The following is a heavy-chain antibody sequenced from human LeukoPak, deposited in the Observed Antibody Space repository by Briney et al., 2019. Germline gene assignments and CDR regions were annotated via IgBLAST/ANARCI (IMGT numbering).Heavy chain of an antibody. D-gene: IGHD5-24*01. CDR2: IIPIFGTA. CDR1: GGTFSSYA. J-gene: IGHJ6*03. Sequence: ASVKVSCKASGGTFSSYAISWVRQAPGQGLEWMGGIIPIFGTANYAQKFQGRVTITTDESTSTAYMELSSLRSEDTAVYYCARAPPPEIDMDVWGKGTTVTVSS. CDR3: ARAPPPEIDMDV. V-gene: IGHV1-69*05.